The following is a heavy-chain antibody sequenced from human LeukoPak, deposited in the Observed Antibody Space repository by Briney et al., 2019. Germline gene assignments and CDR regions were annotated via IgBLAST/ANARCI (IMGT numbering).Heavy chain of an antibody. J-gene: IGHJ3*02. CDR3: ARYNWNDPQSAFDI. V-gene: IGHV1-2*02. Sequence: ASVKVSCKASGYTFTGYYMHWVRQAPGQGLEWMGWSNPNSGGTNYAQKFQGRVTMTRDTSISTAYMELSRLRSDDTAVYYCARYNWNDPQSAFDIWGQGTMVTVSS. D-gene: IGHD1-1*01. CDR1: GYTFTGYY. CDR2: SNPNSGGT.